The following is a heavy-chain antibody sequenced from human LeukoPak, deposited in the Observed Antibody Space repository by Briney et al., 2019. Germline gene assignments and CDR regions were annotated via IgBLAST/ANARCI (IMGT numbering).Heavy chain of an antibody. CDR3: ARVLGCTNGVCHDAFDL. V-gene: IGHV3-23*01. J-gene: IGHJ3*01. CDR1: GFTFSNYA. CDR2: ISGSGSTT. Sequence: GGSLRLSCAASGFTFSNYAINWVRQAPGKGLEWVSAISGSGSTTHYADSVKGRFTISRDNSKNTLYLQMNSLRAEDTAVYFCARVLGCTNGVCHDAFDLWGQGTVVTVSS. D-gene: IGHD2-8*01.